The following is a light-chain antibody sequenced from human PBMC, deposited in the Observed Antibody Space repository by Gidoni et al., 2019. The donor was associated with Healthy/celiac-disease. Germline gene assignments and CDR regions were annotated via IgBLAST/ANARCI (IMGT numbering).Light chain of an antibody. J-gene: IGKJ2*01. CDR3: QQRSNWPYT. CDR1: QSVSSY. Sequence: EIVLTQSPATLSLSPGERATLSCRASQSVSSYLAWYQQKPGQAPRLLIYDASNRATGLPARFSGRGVGTDFTLTISSREPEEFAVYYCQQRSNWPYTFGQGTKLEIK. V-gene: IGKV3-11*01. CDR2: DAS.